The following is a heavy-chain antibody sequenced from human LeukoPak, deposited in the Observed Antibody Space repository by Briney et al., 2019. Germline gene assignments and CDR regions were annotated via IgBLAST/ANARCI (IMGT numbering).Heavy chain of an antibody. D-gene: IGHD3-22*01. V-gene: IGHV4-61*02. CDR3: ASTYYDSSGYYPFDY. J-gene: IGHJ4*02. CDR1: GGSISSGSYY. Sequence: SQTLSLTCTVSGGSISSGSYYWSCLRQPAGKGLEWIGRIYTSGSTNYNPSLKSRVTISVDTSKNQFSLKLSSVTAADTAVYYCASTYYDSSGYYPFDYWGQGTLVTVSS. CDR2: IYTSGST.